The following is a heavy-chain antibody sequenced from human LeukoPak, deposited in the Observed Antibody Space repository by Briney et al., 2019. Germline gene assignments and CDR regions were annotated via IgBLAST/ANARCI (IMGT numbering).Heavy chain of an antibody. CDR3: ATAGDSSGSYRGRTFF. CDR1: GFTFSSYS. J-gene: IGHJ4*02. D-gene: IGHD3-22*01. Sequence: GGSLRLSCAASGFTFSSYSMNWVRQAPGKGLEWVANIKQDGSDKYYVDSVKGRFTISRDNAKNSLYLQMNSLTVEDTAVYYCATAGDSSGSYRGRTFFGGQGTLVTVSS. V-gene: IGHV3-7*01. CDR2: IKQDGSDK.